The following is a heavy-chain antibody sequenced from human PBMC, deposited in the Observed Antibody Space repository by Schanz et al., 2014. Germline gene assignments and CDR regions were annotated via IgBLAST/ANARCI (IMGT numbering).Heavy chain of an antibody. D-gene: IGHD5-18*01. J-gene: IGHJ4*02. CDR1: GFTVSSNY. CDR3: AKLDGYAYGSMGQEYFDY. CDR2: ISSSSSYI. V-gene: IGHV3-21*02. Sequence: EVQLLASGGGLIQPGGSLRLSCVASGFTVSSNYMSWVRQAPGKGLEWVSYISSSSSYIYYADSMKGRFTISRDNAKNSLYLQMISLRAEDTAVYYCAKLDGYAYGSMGQEYFDYWGQGTLVAVSS.